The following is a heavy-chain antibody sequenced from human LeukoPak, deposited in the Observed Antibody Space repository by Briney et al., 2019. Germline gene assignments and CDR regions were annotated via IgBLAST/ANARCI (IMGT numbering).Heavy chain of an antibody. CDR1: GGSISSSSYY. CDR2: ISYTGST. J-gene: IGHJ3*02. D-gene: IGHD5-18*01. Sequence: SETLSLTCTVSGGSISSSSYYWGWIRQPPGKGLEWVGSISYTGSTYYNPSLESRVTISVDTSKNQFSLRLSSVTAADTAVYYCARHLTVLDRTSGHNLLRRYNYVAERAFDIWGQGTMVSVSS. V-gene: IGHV4-39*01. CDR3: ARHLTVLDRTSGHNLLRRYNYVAERAFDI.